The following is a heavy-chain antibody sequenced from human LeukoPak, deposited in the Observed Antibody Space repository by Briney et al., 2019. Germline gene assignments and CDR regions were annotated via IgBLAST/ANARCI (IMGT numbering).Heavy chain of an antibody. Sequence: ASVKVSCTASGGTFSSYAISWVRQAPGQGLEWMGRIIPILGIANYAQKFQGRVTITADKSTSTAYMELSSLRSGDTAVYYCAREIPTGHVDYWGQGTLVTVSS. V-gene: IGHV1-69*04. CDR2: IIPILGIA. D-gene: IGHD2-21*01. CDR3: AREIPTGHVDY. CDR1: GGTFSSYA. J-gene: IGHJ4*02.